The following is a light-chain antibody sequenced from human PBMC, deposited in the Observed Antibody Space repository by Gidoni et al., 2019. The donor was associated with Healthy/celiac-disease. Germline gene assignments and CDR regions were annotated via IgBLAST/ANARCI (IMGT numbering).Light chain of an antibody. CDR2: KDS. CDR1: ALPKQY. J-gene: IGLJ2*01. V-gene: IGLV3-25*03. Sequence: SYALTQPPSVSVSPGQTARITCSGDALPKQYAYWYQQKPGQAPVLLIYKDSERPSGIPERFSGSSSGTTVTLTISGVQAEDEADYYCQSADSSGTYVVFGGGTKLT. CDR3: QSADSSGTYVV.